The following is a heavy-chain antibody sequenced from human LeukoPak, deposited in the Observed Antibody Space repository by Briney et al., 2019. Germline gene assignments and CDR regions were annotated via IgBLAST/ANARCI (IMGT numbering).Heavy chain of an antibody. Sequence: SETLSLTCTVSGYSISSGYYWSWIRQHPGKGLEWIGSIYYSGSTYYNPSLKSRVTISVDTSKNQFSLKLSSVTAADTAVYYCARDNYYGSGNYFFDYWGQGTLVTVSS. CDR2: IYYSGST. J-gene: IGHJ4*02. CDR1: GYSISSGYY. CDR3: ARDNYYGSGNYFFDY. D-gene: IGHD3-10*01. V-gene: IGHV4-31*03.